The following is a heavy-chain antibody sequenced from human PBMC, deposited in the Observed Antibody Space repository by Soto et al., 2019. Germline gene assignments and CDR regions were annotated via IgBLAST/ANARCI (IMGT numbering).Heavy chain of an antibody. D-gene: IGHD3-10*01. CDR3: TKEGSPPFFQH. CDR2: ISGSGDMT. Sequence: GGSLRLSCAASGFTFSAFWMSWVRQAPGKGPEWVSAISGSGDMTYYVESVKGRFTISRDNSKDTVSLQMNSLRADDTAVYYCTKEGSPPFFQHWGQGTLVTVSS. CDR1: GFTFSAFW. V-gene: IGHV3-23*01. J-gene: IGHJ4*02.